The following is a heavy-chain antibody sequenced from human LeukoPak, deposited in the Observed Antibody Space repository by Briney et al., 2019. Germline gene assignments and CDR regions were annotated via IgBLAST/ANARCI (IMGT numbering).Heavy chain of an antibody. D-gene: IGHD1-26*01. J-gene: IGHJ4*02. CDR1: GFTFSSYW. V-gene: IGHV3-74*01. Sequence: SGGSLRLSCAASGFTFSSYWMHWVRQAPGKGLVWVSHINSDGSSTSYADSVKGRFTISRDNAKNTLYLQMNSLRAEDTAVYYCARAREGRYFDYWGQGTLVTVSS. CDR2: INSDGSST. CDR3: ARAREGRYFDY.